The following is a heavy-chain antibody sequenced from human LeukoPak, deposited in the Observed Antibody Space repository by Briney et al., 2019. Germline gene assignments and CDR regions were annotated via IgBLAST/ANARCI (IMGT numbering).Heavy chain of an antibody. V-gene: IGHV4-61*05. CDR2: IYYSGST. D-gene: IGHD3-22*01. CDR1: GGSISSSSYY. J-gene: IGHJ1*01. Sequence: SETLSLTCTVSGGSISSSSYYWSWIRQPPGKGLEWIGYIYYSGSTNYNPSLKSRVTISVDTSKNQFSLKLSSVTAADTAVYYCARLKYYYDSSGPTWYFQHWGQGTLVTVSS. CDR3: ARLKYYYDSSGPTWYFQH.